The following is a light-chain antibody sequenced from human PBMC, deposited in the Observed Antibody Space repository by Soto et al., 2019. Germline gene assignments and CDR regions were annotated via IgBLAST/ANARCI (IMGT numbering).Light chain of an antibody. Sequence: QSALTQPPSVSGSAGQSVTISCAGTRSDVGNYDLVSWYQQPPGTAPKLLIYQVSNRPSGVPDRFSGSKSGNTASLTISGLQAEDEADYYCSLKTSSATWVFGGGTKVTVL. CDR3: SLKTSSATWV. CDR1: RSDVGNYDL. J-gene: IGLJ3*02. V-gene: IGLV2-18*01. CDR2: QVS.